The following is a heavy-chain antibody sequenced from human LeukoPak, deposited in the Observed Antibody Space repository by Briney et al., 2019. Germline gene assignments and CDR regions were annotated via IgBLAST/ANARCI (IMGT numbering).Heavy chain of an antibody. J-gene: IGHJ4*02. Sequence: GEALKISCKGSGNLFTTYWIGWVCQMPGKGLEGVGMFYPGDSDARYSPSSEGQVTISADKPISTAYLQCSRLKRSDTAMYYCARLLYDTSGYHYYFDSWGRGTLVTVSS. CDR3: ARLLYDTSGYHYYFDS. CDR1: GNLFTTYW. D-gene: IGHD3-22*01. V-gene: IGHV5-51*01. CDR2: FYPGDSDA.